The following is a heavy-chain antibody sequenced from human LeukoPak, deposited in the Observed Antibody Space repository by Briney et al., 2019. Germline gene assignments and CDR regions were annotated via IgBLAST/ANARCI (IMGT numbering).Heavy chain of an antibody. Sequence: GASLRLSCAASGFTFSSYAMSWVRQAPGKGLEWVSAISGSGGSTYYADSVKGRFTISRDNSKNTLYLQMNSLRAEDTAVYYCAKGSTAVTPGSWFDPWGQGTLVTVSS. J-gene: IGHJ5*02. D-gene: IGHD4-23*01. V-gene: IGHV3-23*01. CDR2: ISGSGGST. CDR3: AKGSTAVTPGSWFDP. CDR1: GFTFSSYA.